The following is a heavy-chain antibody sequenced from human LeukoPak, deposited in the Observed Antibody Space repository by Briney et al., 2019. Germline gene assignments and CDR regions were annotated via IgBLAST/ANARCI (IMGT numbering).Heavy chain of an antibody. CDR2: ISSSSSTI. CDR1: GFTFSSYS. D-gene: IGHD2-21*01. CDR3: ARGPLVYCGGNCYALGY. J-gene: IGHJ4*02. Sequence: PGGSLRLSCAASGFTFSSYSMNWIRQAPGKGLEWVSYISSSSSTIYYADSVKGRFTISRDNAKNSLYLQMNSLRAEDTAVYYCARGPLVYCGGNCYALGYWGQGTLVTVSS. V-gene: IGHV3-48*01.